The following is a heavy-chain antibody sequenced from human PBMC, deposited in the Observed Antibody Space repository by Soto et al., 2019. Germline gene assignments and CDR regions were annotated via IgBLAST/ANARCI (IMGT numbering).Heavy chain of an antibody. J-gene: IGHJ4*02. CDR3: ARGGSGSYWAPGMY. CDR2: INPNSGDT. D-gene: IGHD3-10*01. Sequence: ASVKVSCKSSGYTFSAYYMHWVRQAPGQGLQWMGWINPNSGDTDYTQKFQGRVAMTRDTSINTAYMELNSLTSDDTAVYYCARGGSGSYWAPGMYWGQGTLVTVSS. V-gene: IGHV1-2*02. CDR1: GYTFSAYY.